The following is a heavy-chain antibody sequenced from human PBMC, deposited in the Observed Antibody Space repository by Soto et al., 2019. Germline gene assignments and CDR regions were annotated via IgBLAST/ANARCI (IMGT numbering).Heavy chain of an antibody. CDR1: GASFTSNDW. Sequence: PSETLSITCAVSGASFTSNDWWTWVRQPPGRGLEWIGEIYRTGSTNYNPSLKSRVTISLDKSENQFSLKVTSLTAADTAVYYCASRDPGTSVDYWGQGTLVTVSS. V-gene: IGHV4-4*02. D-gene: IGHD1-7*01. CDR3: ASRDPGTSVDY. J-gene: IGHJ4*02. CDR2: IYRTGST.